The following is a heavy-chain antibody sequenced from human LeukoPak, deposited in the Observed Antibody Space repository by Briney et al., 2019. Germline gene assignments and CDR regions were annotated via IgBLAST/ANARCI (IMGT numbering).Heavy chain of an antibody. D-gene: IGHD3-3*01. V-gene: IGHV3-30*01. CDR3: ASPHSGYYNY. CDR1: GFTFSSYA. CDR2: ISYDGSNK. J-gene: IGHJ6*02. Sequence: GGSLRLSCAASGFTFSSYAMHWVRQAPGKGLEWVAVISYDGSNKYYADSVKGRFTISRDNSKNTLYLQMNSLRAEDTAVYYCASPHSGYYNYWGQGTTVTVSS.